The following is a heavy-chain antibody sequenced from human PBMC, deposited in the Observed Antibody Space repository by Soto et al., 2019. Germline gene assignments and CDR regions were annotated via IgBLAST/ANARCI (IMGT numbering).Heavy chain of an antibody. CDR3: ARGRYGDS. CDR2: ISAHNGNT. J-gene: IGHJ4*02. V-gene: IGHV1-18*01. CDR1: GYTFTSYG. D-gene: IGHD1-1*01. Sequence: QVHLVQSGAEVKKPGASVKVSCKASGYTFTSYGITWVRQAPGQGLEWMGWISAHNGNTDYAQKLQGRVIVTRDTSTSTAYMELRSLISDDTAVYYWARGRYGDSWGQGALVPVSS.